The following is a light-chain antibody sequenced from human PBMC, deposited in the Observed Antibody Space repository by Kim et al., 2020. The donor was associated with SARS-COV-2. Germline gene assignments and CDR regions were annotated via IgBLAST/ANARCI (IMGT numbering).Light chain of an antibody. J-gene: IGLJ3*02. Sequence: NFMLTQPPSVSESPGKTVTISCTGSSGHVASNYVQWYQQRPGSAPTTVIYEDNQRPSGVPDRFSGSIDSSSNSASLTISGLKTEDEADYYCQSYDSSNPWVFGGGTQLTVL. CDR2: EDN. CDR1: SGHVASNY. V-gene: IGLV6-57*02. CDR3: QSYDSSNPWV.